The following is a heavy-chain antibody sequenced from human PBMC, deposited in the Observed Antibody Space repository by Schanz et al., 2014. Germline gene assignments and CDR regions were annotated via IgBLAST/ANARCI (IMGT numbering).Heavy chain of an antibody. CDR1: GFTFSSYS. CDR2: VSRSTPDI. CDR3: AKSLESCPGGRCSRGYFDY. V-gene: IGHV3-21*04. J-gene: IGHJ4*02. Sequence: EVQLLESGGGVVQPGRSLRLSCAASGFTFSSYSMNWVRQAPGKGLEWVSYVSRSTPDIYYADSVKGRFTISRDNSKNSLYLQMSSLRAEDTAVYYCAKSLESCPGGRCSRGYFDYWGQGTLVTVSS. D-gene: IGHD2-8*02.